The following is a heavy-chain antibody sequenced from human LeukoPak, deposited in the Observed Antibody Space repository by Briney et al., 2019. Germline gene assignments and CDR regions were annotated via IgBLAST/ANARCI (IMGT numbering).Heavy chain of an antibody. CDR2: ISYDGSNK. V-gene: IGHV3-30*18. CDR1: GFTFSTYG. CDR3: AKDRATYYYDSSGYSDP. D-gene: IGHD3-22*01. Sequence: GGSLRLSCAASGFTFSTYGMHWVRQAPGKGLEWVAVISYDGSNKYYADSVKGRFTISRDNSKNTLYLQMNSLRAEDTAVYYCAKDRATYYYDSSGYSDPWGQGTLVTVSS. J-gene: IGHJ5*02.